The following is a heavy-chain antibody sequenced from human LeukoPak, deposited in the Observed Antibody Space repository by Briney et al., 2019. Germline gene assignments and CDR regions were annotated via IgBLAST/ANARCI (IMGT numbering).Heavy chain of an antibody. Sequence: SETLSLTCTVSGGSISSSSYYWGWIRQPPGKGLEWIGSIYYSGSTYYNPSLKSRVTISVDTSKNQFSLKLSSVTAADTAVYYCARDEGNWEGYFDYWGQGTLVTVSS. J-gene: IGHJ4*02. D-gene: IGHD7-27*01. CDR2: IYYSGST. V-gene: IGHV4-39*07. CDR1: GGSISSSSYY. CDR3: ARDEGNWEGYFDY.